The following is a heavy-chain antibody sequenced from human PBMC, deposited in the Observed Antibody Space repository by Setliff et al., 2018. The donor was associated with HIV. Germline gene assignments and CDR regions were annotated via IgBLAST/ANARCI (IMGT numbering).Heavy chain of an antibody. D-gene: IGHD2-2*01. CDR2: IRNKANRYTT. CDR3: ARGACSSATCSAGDLDY. J-gene: IGHJ4*02. Sequence: GGSLRLSCAASGFTFSDHYMDWVRQAPGKGLEWVARIRNKANRYTTEYAASVKGRFTISRDDSKNSVYLQMNSLKTEDTAVFYCARGACSSATCSAGDLDYWGQGTLVTVSS. V-gene: IGHV3-72*01. CDR1: GFTFSDHY.